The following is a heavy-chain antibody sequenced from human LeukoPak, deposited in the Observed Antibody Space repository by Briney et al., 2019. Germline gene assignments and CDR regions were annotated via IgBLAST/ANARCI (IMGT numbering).Heavy chain of an antibody. CDR2: ISGSGGST. Sequence: GGSLRLSCAASGFTFSSYARSWVRQTPGKGLEWVSAISGSGGSTYYADSVRGRFTISRDNSKTPLYLQMNSLRAQDTAVYYCAKDRGGGYGWFDPWGQGTLVTVSS. CDR1: GFTFSSYA. V-gene: IGHV3-23*01. CDR3: AKDRGGGYGWFDP. J-gene: IGHJ5*02. D-gene: IGHD5-12*01.